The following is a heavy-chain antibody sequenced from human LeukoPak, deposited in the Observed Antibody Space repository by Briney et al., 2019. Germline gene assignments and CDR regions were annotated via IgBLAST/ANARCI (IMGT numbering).Heavy chain of an antibody. V-gene: IGHV4-4*07. D-gene: IGHD5-18*01. CDR2: ISTSGST. CDR1: GGSISSYY. J-gene: IGHJ5*02. Sequence: SETLSLTCTVSGGSISSYYWSWIRQPAGKGLEWIGRISTSGSTNYSPSLKSRVTLSVDTSKNQFSLKLSSVTAADTAVYYCARGLYSYGLSSSDWFDPWGQGTLVTVSS. CDR3: ARGLYSYGLSSSDWFDP.